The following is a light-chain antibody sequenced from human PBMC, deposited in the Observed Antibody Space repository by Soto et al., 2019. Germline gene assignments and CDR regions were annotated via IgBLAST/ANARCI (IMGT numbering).Light chain of an antibody. CDR1: QTISTY. CDR2: SIS. CDR3: HHTYYPPPT. Sequence: DIQLTQSPSSLSASVGARVSITCRTSQTISTYLNWYHHRPGQAPKLLISSISNLQSGVPARFIGGGAGTEFTLTISSLPPEDFGSYDGHHTYYPPPTFGGGTRVQSK. J-gene: IGKJ4*01. V-gene: IGKV1-39*01.